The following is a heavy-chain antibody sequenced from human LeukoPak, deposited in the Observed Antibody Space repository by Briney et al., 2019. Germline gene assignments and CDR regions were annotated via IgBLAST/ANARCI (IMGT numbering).Heavy chain of an antibody. D-gene: IGHD3-22*01. CDR1: GGSISSYY. V-gene: IGHV4-4*07. J-gene: IGHJ4*02. CDR3: TRDFGSRDGSGYYSD. Sequence: SETLSLTCTVSGGSISSYYWSWIRQSAGKGLEWIGRIYTSGSTNYNPSLKSRITISVDKSKNQFSLKLSSVTAADTAVYYCTRDFGSRDGSGYYSDWGQGTLVTVSS. CDR2: IYTSGST.